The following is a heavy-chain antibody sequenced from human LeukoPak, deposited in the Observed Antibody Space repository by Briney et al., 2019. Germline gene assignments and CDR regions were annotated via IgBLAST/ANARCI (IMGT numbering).Heavy chain of an antibody. CDR3: ARHGSGGYFHY. V-gene: IGHV4-34*01. J-gene: IGHJ4*02. Sequence: SETLSLTCAVYGGSFSGYYWSWIRQPPGKGLEWIGEINHSGSTNYNPSLKSRVTISVDTSKNQFSLKLSSVTAADTAVFYCARHGSGGYFHYWGQGTLVTVSS. D-gene: IGHD3-22*01. CDR1: GGSFSGYY. CDR2: INHSGST.